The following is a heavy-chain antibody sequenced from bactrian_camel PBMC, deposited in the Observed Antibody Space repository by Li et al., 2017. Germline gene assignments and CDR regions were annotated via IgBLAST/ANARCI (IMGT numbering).Heavy chain of an antibody. CDR2: VYTGGRPT. CDR1: GYSRSMKC. J-gene: IGHJ4*01. D-gene: IGHD7*01. Sequence: HVQLVESGGGSVQAGGSLRLSCSAVGYSRSMKCMGWFRQAPGKEREGVARVYTGGRPTYYADSVKGRFSTSQDSDKNTVYLQMNSLKPEDTGMYYCATRWSFTRGWSDKLMYNDWGQGTQVTVS. V-gene: IGHV3S54*01. CDR3: ATRWSFTRGWSDKLMYND.